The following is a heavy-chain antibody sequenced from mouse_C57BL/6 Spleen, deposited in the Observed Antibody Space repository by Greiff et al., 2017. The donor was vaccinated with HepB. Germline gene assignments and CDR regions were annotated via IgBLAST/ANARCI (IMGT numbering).Heavy chain of an antibody. CDR1: GYSFTGYF. CDR2: INPYNGDT. CDR3: ARQDTTVVATPFAY. D-gene: IGHD1-1*01. V-gene: IGHV1-20*01. J-gene: IGHJ3*01. Sequence: VHVKQSGPELVKPGDSVKISCKASGYSFTGYFMNWVMQSHGKSLEWIGRINPYNGDTFYNQKFKGKATLTVDKSSSTAHMELRSLTSEDSAVYYCARQDTTVVATPFAYWGQGTLVTVSA.